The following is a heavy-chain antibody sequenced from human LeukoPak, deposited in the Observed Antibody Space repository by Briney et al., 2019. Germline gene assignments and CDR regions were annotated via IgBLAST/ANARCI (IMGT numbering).Heavy chain of an antibody. CDR2: IRDSGEA. V-gene: IGHV3-66*03. Sequence: GGSLRLSCAVSGLRVSDYYMSWVRKAPGKGLEWVGLIRDSGEAFYADFARGRFAISRDESENTLYLQMNSLRVEDTAVYFCARDRAANQDWVEFDPWGQGTPVIVSS. CDR1: GLRVSDYY. CDR3: ARDRAANQDWVEFDP. D-gene: IGHD3/OR15-3a*01. J-gene: IGHJ5*02.